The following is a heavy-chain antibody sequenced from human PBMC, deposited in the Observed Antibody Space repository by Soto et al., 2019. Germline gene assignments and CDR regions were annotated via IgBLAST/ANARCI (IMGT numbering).Heavy chain of an antibody. J-gene: IGHJ6*03. CDR3: ARQGSATYYYYYMDV. V-gene: IGHV3-53*04. D-gene: IGHD3-10*01. CDR1: GFTVSSNY. CDR2: IYSGGST. Sequence: GGSLRLSCAASGFTVSSNYMSWVRQAPGKGLEWVSVIYSGGSTYYADSVKGRFTISRHNSKNTRYLQMNSLRAEDTAVYYCARQGSATYYYYYMDVWGKGTTVTVSS.